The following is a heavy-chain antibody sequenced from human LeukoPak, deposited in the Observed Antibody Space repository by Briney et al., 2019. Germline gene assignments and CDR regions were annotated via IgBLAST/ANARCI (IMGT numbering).Heavy chain of an antibody. J-gene: IGHJ5*02. CDR3: ARGGYYDSSGYYQWNWFDP. Sequence: SETLSLTCAVYGGPFSGYYWSWIRQPPGKGLEWIGEINHSGSTNYNPSLKSRVTISVDTSKNQFSLKLSSVTAADTAVYYCARGGYYDSSGYYQWNWFDPGGQGTLVTVSS. D-gene: IGHD3-22*01. CDR1: GGPFSGYY. CDR2: INHSGST. V-gene: IGHV4-34*01.